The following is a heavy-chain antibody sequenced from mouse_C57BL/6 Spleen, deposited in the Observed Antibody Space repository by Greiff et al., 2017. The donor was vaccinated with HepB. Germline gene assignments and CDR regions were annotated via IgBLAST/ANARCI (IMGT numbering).Heavy chain of an antibody. J-gene: IGHJ3*01. CDR3: ARGGDLAWFAY. CDR2: IRYDGSN. Sequence: EVKLMESGPGLVKPSQSLSLPCSVTGYSINSVYYWNWIRQFPGNKLEWMGYIRYDGSNNYNPSLKNRISITRDTSKNQVFLKLNSVTTEDTSPYYCARGGDLAWFAYWGQGTLVTVSA. CDR1: GYSINSVYY. V-gene: IGHV3-6*01.